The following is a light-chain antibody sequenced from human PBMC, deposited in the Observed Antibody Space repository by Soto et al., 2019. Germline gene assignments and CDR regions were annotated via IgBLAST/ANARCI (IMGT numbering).Light chain of an antibody. Sequence: DVVMTQSPLSLPVTLGQPASISCRSSQSLVYSDGNTYLNWFQQRPGQSTRRLIYKVSNGDSGVPERFSGSGSGTDFTLKISRVAAEDVGVYYCMQGTHSPLTFGGGTKVEIK. CDR1: QSLVYSDGNTY. V-gene: IGKV2-30*01. CDR3: MQGTHSPLT. J-gene: IGKJ4*01. CDR2: KVS.